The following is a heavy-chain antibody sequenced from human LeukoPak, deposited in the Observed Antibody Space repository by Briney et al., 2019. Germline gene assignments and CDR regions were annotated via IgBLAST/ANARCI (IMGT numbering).Heavy chain of an antibody. Sequence: GGSLRLSCAASGFTFNSYWMSWVRQAPGKGLEWVANIKQDGSEKYYVDSVKGRFTISRDNAKKSLYLEMNSLRAEDTAVYKCARETSSWRLDYWGQGTPVTVSS. CDR2: IKQDGSEK. J-gene: IGHJ4*02. D-gene: IGHD6-13*01. CDR1: GFTFNSYW. CDR3: ARETSSWRLDY. V-gene: IGHV3-7*01.